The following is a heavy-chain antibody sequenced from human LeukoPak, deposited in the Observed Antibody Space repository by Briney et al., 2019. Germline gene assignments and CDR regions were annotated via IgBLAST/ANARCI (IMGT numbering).Heavy chain of an antibody. J-gene: IGHJ6*02. CDR3: ARGRGYCSSTSRSTPREYYYYGMDV. D-gene: IGHD2-2*01. Sequence: SVKVSCKASGGTFSSYAISWVRQAPGQGLEWMGGIIPIFGTANYAQKFQGRVTITADESTSTAYMELSSLRSEDTAVYYCARGRGYCSSTSRSTPREYYYYGMDVWGQGTTVTVSS. CDR2: IIPIFGTA. V-gene: IGHV1-69*01. CDR1: GGTFSSYA.